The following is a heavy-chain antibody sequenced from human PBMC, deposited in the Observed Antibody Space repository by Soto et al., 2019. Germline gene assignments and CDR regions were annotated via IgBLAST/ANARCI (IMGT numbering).Heavy chain of an antibody. CDR1: GGSISSYY. J-gene: IGHJ4*02. Sequence: QVQLQESGPGLVKPSETLSLTCTVSGGSISSYYWSWIRQPPGKGLEWIGYIYYSGSTNYNPSLKSRVTISVDTSKNQFSLKLSSVTAADTAVYYCVREIGDCSGGSCSIDYWGQGTLVTVSS. V-gene: IGHV4-59*01. CDR3: VREIGDCSGGSCSIDY. D-gene: IGHD2-15*01. CDR2: IYYSGST.